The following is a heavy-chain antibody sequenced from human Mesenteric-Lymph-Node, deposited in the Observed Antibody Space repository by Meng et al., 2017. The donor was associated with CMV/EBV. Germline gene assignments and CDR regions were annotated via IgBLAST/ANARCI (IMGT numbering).Heavy chain of an antibody. J-gene: IGHJ4*02. CDR3: ASQYYYDSSGYPDY. CDR2: ISRSGSPV. D-gene: IGHD3-22*01. V-gene: IGHV3-48*04. CDR1: GFTFSSYS. Sequence: GGSLRLSCAASGFTFSSYSMSWIRQAPGKGLEWVSYISRSGSPVYYADSVKGRFTISRDNAKNSLYLQMNSLRVEDTAVYYCASQYYYDSSGYPDYWGQGTLVTVSS.